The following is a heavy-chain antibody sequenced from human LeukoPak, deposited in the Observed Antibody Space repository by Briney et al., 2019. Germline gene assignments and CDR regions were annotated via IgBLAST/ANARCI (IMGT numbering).Heavy chain of an antibody. J-gene: IGHJ4*02. CDR1: GYTFTGYY. V-gene: IGHV1-18*04. CDR3: AREYSGYDPYFDY. Sequence: ASVKVSCKASGYTFTGYYIHWVRQAPGQGLEWMGWISAYNGNTNYAQKLQGRVTMTTDTPTSTAYMELRSLRSDDTAVYYCAREYSGYDPYFDYWGQGTLVTVSS. CDR2: ISAYNGNT. D-gene: IGHD5-12*01.